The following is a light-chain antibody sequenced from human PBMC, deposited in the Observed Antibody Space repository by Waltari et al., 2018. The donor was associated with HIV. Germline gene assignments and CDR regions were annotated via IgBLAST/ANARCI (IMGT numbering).Light chain of an antibody. CDR2: LGS. CDR3: MQALQTPRT. V-gene: IGKV2-28*01. Sequence: DIVMTQSPLSLPVTPGEPASISCRSSQSLLHSNGYNYLDWYLQKPGQSPQLLSSLGSDRASGVPDRFSGSGSGTDFTLKISRVEAEDVGIYYCMQALQTPRTFGQGTKVEI. J-gene: IGKJ1*01. CDR1: QSLLHSNGYNY.